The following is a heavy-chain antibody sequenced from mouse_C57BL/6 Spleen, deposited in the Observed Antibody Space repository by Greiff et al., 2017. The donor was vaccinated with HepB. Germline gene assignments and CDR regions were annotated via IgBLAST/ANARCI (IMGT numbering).Heavy chain of an antibody. CDR2: IDPSDSET. Sequence: QVQLQQPGAELVRPGSSVKLSCKASGYTFTSYWMHWVKQRPIQGLEWIGNIDPSDSETHYNQKFKDKATLTVDKSSSTAYMQLSSLTSEDSAVYYCARFRSYDYWYFDVWGTGTTVTVSS. CDR1: GYTFTSYW. CDR3: ARFRSYDYWYFDV. D-gene: IGHD1-1*01. V-gene: IGHV1-52*01. J-gene: IGHJ1*03.